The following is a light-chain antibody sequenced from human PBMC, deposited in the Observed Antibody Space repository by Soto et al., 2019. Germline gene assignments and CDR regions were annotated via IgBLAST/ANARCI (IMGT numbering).Light chain of an antibody. CDR3: QQRSNWPPPMYT. Sequence: EIVLTQSPATLSLSPGERATLSCRASQRVSSYLAWYQQKPGQAPRLLSYDASNRATGIPARFSGSGSGTDFTLTISSLEPEDFAVYYCQQRSNWPPPMYTFGQGTKLEIK. J-gene: IGKJ2*01. CDR1: QRVSSY. CDR2: DAS. V-gene: IGKV3-11*01.